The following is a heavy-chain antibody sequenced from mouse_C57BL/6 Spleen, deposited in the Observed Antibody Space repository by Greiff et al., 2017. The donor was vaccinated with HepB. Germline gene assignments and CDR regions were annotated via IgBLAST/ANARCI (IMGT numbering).Heavy chain of an antibody. D-gene: IGHD4-1*01. CDR2: INPNYGTT. CDR3: ASWDWFAY. Sequence: EVQLQESGPELVKPGASVKISCKASGYSFTDYNMNWVKQINGKSLEWIGVINPNYGTTSYNQKFKGKATLTVDQTSSTAYMQLNILTSEDSAVYYCASWDWFAYWGQGTLVTVSA. J-gene: IGHJ3*01. V-gene: IGHV1-39*01. CDR1: GYSFTDYN.